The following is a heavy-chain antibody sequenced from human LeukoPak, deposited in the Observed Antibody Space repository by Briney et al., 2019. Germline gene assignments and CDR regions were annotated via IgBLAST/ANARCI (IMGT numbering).Heavy chain of an antibody. J-gene: IGHJ6*02. V-gene: IGHV3-30*04. CDR3: ARDRKGALNYGMDV. Sequence: PGRSLRLSCAASGFTFSSYAMHWVRQAPGKGLEWVAVISYDGSNKYYADSVKGRFTISRDNSKNTLYLQMNSLRAEDTAEYYCARDRKGALNYGMDVWGQGTTVTVSS. CDR2: ISYDGSNK. CDR1: GFTFSSYA.